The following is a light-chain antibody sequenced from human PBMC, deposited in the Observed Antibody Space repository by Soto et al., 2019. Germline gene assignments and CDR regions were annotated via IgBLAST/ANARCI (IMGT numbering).Light chain of an antibody. J-gene: IGLJ3*02. V-gene: IGLV1-40*01. CDR2: ANT. CDR1: SSNIGAGYD. CDR3: QSYDSSLRV. Sequence: QSVLTQPPSVSGAPGQRVTISCTGSSSNIGAGYDVHWYQQLPGTAPKLLIFANTNRPSGVPDRFSGSKSGTSASLAITGLQAEDGADYYCQSYDSSLRVFGGGTKLTVL.